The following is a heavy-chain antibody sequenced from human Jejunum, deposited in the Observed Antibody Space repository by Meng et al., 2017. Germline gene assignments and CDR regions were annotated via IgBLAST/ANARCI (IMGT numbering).Heavy chain of an antibody. D-gene: IGHD3-16*02. V-gene: IGHV4-61*01. CDR2: VFDSGST. CDR3: AREWSGSFRHFDY. CDR1: GGSVSGRSFY. Sequence: QVQLPGSGPGLARPSGTLSLTCAIAGGSVSGRSFYWTWIRQPPGKGLEWIGYVFDSGSTKYNPSLKSRVTISVDKSKNQFSLKLSSVTAADTAVYYCAREWSGSFRHFDYWGQGTLVTVSS. J-gene: IGHJ4*02.